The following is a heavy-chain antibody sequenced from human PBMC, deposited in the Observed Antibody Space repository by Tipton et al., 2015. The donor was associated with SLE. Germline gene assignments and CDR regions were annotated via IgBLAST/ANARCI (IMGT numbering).Heavy chain of an antibody. J-gene: IGHJ4*02. V-gene: IGHV4-38-2*02. CDR3: ARDVTMVRGVRGFDY. CDR2: IYHSGST. D-gene: IGHD3-10*01. CDR1: GYSISSGYY. Sequence: TLSLTCAVSGYSISSGYYWGWIRQPPGKGLEWIGSIYHSGSTYYNPSLKSRVTISVDTSKNQFSLKLSSVTAADTAVYYCARDVTMVRGVRGFDYWGQGTLVTVSS.